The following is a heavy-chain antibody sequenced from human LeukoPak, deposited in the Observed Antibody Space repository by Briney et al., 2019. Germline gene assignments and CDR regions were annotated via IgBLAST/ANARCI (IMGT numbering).Heavy chain of an antibody. CDR1: GGSFSGYY. Sequence: SETLSLTCAVYGGSFSGYYWSWIRQPPGKGLEWIWEINHSGSTNYNPSLKSRVTISVDTSKNQFSLKLSSVTAADTAVYYCARRRTITMVRGAIAYFDYWGQGTLVTVSS. J-gene: IGHJ4*02. D-gene: IGHD3-10*01. CDR2: INHSGST. CDR3: ARRRTITMVRGAIAYFDY. V-gene: IGHV4-34*01.